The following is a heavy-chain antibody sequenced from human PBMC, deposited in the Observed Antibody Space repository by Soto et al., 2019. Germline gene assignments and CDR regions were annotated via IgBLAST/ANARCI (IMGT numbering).Heavy chain of an antibody. J-gene: IGHJ4*02. CDR3: TKWSGPYYFDY. CDR2: IRSKANSYAT. Sequence: PGGSLSLSCASSGFTFSGSAMHWVRQASGKGLEWVGRIRSKANSYATAYAASVKGRFTISRDDSKNTAYLQMNSLKTEDTAVYYCTKWSGPYYFDYWGQGTLVTVSS. CDR1: GFTFSGSA. V-gene: IGHV3-73*01. D-gene: IGHD2-15*01.